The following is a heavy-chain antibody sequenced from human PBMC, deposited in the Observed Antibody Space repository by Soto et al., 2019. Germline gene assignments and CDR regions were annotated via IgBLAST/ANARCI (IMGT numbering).Heavy chain of an antibody. J-gene: IGHJ6*01. CDR2: IYYSGST. CDR3: ARATFPVATIFGVAIPKYYYYGMDV. Sequence: SETLSLTCTVSGGSISSGDYYWSWIRQPPGKGLEWIGYIYYSGSTYYNPSLKSRVTISVDTSKNQFSLKLSSVTAADTAVYYCARATFPVATIFGVAIPKYYYYGMDVWGQGTTVTVSS. CDR1: GGSISSGDYY. V-gene: IGHV4-30-4*01. D-gene: IGHD3-3*01.